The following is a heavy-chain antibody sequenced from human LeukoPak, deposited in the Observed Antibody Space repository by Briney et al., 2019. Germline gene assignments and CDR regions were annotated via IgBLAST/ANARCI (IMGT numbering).Heavy chain of an antibody. J-gene: IGHJ4*02. CDR1: GYSISSGYY. CDR3: ARDGMGAQDY. V-gene: IGHV4-38-2*02. Sequence: SETLSLTCTVSGYSISSGYYWGWIRQPPGKGLEWIGSIYHSGSTYYNPSLKSRVTISVDTSKNQFSLKLSSVTAADTAVYYCARDGMGAQDYWGQGTLVTVSS. D-gene: IGHD1-26*01. CDR2: IYHSGST.